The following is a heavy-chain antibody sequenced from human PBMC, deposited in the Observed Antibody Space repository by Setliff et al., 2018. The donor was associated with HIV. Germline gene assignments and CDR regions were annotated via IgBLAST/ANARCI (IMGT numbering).Heavy chain of an antibody. Sequence: SETLSLTCTVSGGSISSGSYYWSWIRLPAGKGLEWIGQIHTTGSTNYNPSLKSRVTISVDTSRNQFSLKLTSVTAADTAIYYCARGVNFDYWGQGTQVTVSS. CDR2: IHTTGST. V-gene: IGHV4-61*09. CDR1: GGSISSGSYY. D-gene: IGHD3-3*01. J-gene: IGHJ4*02. CDR3: ARGVNFDY.